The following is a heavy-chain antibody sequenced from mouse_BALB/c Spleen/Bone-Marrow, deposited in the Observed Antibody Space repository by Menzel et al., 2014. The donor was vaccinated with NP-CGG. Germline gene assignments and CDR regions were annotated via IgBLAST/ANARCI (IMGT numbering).Heavy chain of an antibody. CDR3: ARRYRYPHAMDY. CDR1: AYAFTNYL. J-gene: IGHJ4*01. D-gene: IGHD2-14*01. Sequence: AQLQQSGAELVRPGTSVKVSCKASAYAFTNYLIEWIKKRPGQGLEWIGAINPGSDSSTYNEKFRGKATLTADNSSSTAYMQLSSLTSDDSAVYFCARRYRYPHAMDYWGQGTSVTVSS. CDR2: INPGSDSS. V-gene: IGHV1-54*01.